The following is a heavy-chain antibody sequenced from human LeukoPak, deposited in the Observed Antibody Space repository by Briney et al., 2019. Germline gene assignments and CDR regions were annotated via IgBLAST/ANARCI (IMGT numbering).Heavy chain of an antibody. CDR1: GFTFSSYS. D-gene: IGHD6-6*01. V-gene: IGHV3-20*04. Sequence: GSLRLSCAASGFTFSSYSMNWVRQAPGKGLEWVSGINWNGGSTGYADSVKGRFTISRDNAKNSLYLQMNSLRAEDTAVYYCARGGAARPDYWGQGTLVTVFS. CDR2: INWNGGST. J-gene: IGHJ4*02. CDR3: ARGGAARPDY.